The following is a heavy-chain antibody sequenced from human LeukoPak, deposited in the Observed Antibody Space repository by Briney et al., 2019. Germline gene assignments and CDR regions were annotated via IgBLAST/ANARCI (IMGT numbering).Heavy chain of an antibody. V-gene: IGHV3-21*01. D-gene: IGHD1-1*01. CDR1: GFTFSSYS. CDR3: ARSRGTGTAFDY. CDR2: ISSSSSYI. Sequence: GGSLRLSCAASGFTFSSYSMTWVRQAPGKGLEWVSSISSSSSYIYYADSVKGRFTISRDNAKNSLYLQMNSLRAEDTAVYYCARSRGTGTAFDYWGQGTLVTVSS. J-gene: IGHJ4*02.